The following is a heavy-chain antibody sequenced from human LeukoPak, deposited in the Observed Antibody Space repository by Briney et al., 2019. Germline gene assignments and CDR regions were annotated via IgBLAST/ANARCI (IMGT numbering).Heavy chain of an antibody. CDR3: ARVSREMATITAPDY. D-gene: IGHD5-24*01. J-gene: IGHJ4*02. CDR1: GFTFSSYS. V-gene: IGHV3-21*01. Sequence: GGSLSLSCAASGFTFSSYSMNWVRQAPGKGLEWVSSISSSSSYIYYADSVKGRFTISRDNAKNSLYLQMNSLRAGDTAVYYCARVSREMATITAPDYWGQGTLVTISS. CDR2: ISSSSSYI.